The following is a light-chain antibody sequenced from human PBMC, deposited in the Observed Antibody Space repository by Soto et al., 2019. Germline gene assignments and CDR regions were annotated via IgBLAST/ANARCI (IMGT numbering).Light chain of an antibody. CDR2: DVS. CDR3: SSYTSSSTPIVV. Sequence: QSALTQPASVSGSPGQSITISCTGTSSDVGGYNYVSWYQQHPGKAPKLMIYDVSNRPSGVSNRVSGSKSGNTDSLTISGLQAEDEADYYCSSYTSSSTPIVVFGGGTKLTVL. J-gene: IGLJ2*01. CDR1: SSDVGGYNY. V-gene: IGLV2-14*01.